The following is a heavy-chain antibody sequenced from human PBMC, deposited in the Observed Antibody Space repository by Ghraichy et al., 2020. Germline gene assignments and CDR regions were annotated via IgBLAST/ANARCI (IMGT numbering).Heavy chain of an antibody. Sequence: GGSLRLSCAASGFTFSTYVMHWVRQAPGKGLEWVAVISYDGSNKYYADSVKGRFTISRDNSKNTLYLQMNSLRAEDTAVYYCARDALLRYFDWLSPPDHSHSDYWGQGTLVTVSS. CDR1: GFTFSTYV. D-gene: IGHD3-9*01. CDR2: ISYDGSNK. CDR3: ARDALLRYFDWLSPPDHSHSDY. J-gene: IGHJ4*02. V-gene: IGHV3-30-3*01.